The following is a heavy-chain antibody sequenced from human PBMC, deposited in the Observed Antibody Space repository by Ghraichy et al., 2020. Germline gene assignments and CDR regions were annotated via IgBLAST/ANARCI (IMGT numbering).Heavy chain of an antibody. CDR1: GFTFSSYA. CDR2: ISGSGGST. J-gene: IGHJ4*02. CDR3: AKGTSTVTTYWYYFDY. V-gene: IGHV3-23*01. Sequence: GGSLRLSCEASGFTFSSYAMSWVRQAPGKGLEWVSAISGSGGSTYYADSVKGRFTISRDNSKNTLYLQMNSLRAEDTAVYYCAKGTSTVTTYWYYFDYWGQGTLVTVSS. D-gene: IGHD4-17*01.